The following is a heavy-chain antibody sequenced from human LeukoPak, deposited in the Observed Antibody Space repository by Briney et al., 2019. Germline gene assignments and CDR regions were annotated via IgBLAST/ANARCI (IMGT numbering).Heavy chain of an antibody. CDR1: GYSFDAYW. J-gene: IGHJ5*02. CDR3: ARGRYGTSDYYHYWFDP. D-gene: IGHD3-22*01. Sequence: GESLKISCEGSGYSFDAYWIGWVRQMPGKGLEWMGIIYPADSDTRYSPSFQGQVTISADKSISTAYLQWSSLKASDTAMYFCARGRYGTSDYYHYWFDPWGQGTLVTVSS. CDR2: IYPADSDT. V-gene: IGHV5-51*01.